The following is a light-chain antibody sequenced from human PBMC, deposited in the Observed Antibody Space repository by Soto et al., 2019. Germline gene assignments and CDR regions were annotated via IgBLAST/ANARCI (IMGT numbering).Light chain of an antibody. J-gene: IGLJ3*02. V-gene: IGLV2-14*01. CDR1: SSDVGGYNY. CDR3: TSYTSSNTPV. CDR2: EVN. Sequence: QSALTQPASVSGSPGQSITISCTGTSSDVGGYNYVSWYQQHPGKAPKLMIYEVNNRPSGVSNPFSGSKSGNTASLTISGLQAEDEADYYCTSYTSSNTPVFGGGTKVTVL.